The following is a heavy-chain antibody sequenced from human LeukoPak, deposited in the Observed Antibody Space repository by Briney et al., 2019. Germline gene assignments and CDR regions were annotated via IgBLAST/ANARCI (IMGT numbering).Heavy chain of an antibody. CDR2: IYYTGST. CDR3: ARHYRGFGSFDY. J-gene: IGHJ4*02. V-gene: IGHV4-59*08. Sequence: PSETLSLTCTVSGGSISPYYWSWIRQPPGKGLEWTGHIYYTGSTNYNPSLKSRVTISLDTSKNQFSLDLSSVTAADTAVYYCARHYRGFGSFDYWGQGTLVTVSS. CDR1: GGSISPYY. D-gene: IGHD5-12*01.